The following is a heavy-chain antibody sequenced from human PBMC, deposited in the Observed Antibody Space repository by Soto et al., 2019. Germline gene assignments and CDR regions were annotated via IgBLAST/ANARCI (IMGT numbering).Heavy chain of an antibody. J-gene: IGHJ6*02. CDR3: ARNNWNYGGGYYYYGMDV. CDR1: GGTFSSYA. Sequence: ASVKVSCKASGGTFSSYAISWVRQAPGQGLEWMGGIIPIFGTANYAQKFQGRVTITADESTSTAYMELSSLRSEDTAVYYCARNNWNYGGGYYYYGMDVWGQGTTVTVS. CDR2: IIPIFGTA. D-gene: IGHD1-7*01. V-gene: IGHV1-69*13.